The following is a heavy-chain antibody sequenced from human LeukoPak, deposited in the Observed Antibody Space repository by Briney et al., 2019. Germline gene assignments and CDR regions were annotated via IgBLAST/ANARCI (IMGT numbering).Heavy chain of an antibody. V-gene: IGHV4-34*01. Sequence: SETLSLTCADYGGSFSGYYWTWIRQPPGKGLEWIGKINHSGITNYNPSLKSRVTISVDTSKNQFSLKLSSVTAADTAVYYCARVPPRSYDFWSDYQPVSYWGQGTLVTVSS. J-gene: IGHJ4*02. CDR1: GGSFSGYY. D-gene: IGHD3-3*01. CDR2: INHSGIT. CDR3: ARVPPRSYDFWSDYQPVSY.